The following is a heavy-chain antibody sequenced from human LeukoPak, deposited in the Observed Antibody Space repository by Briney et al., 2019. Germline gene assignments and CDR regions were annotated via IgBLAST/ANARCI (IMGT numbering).Heavy chain of an antibody. CDR1: GYTFTSYD. Sequence: VASVKVSCKASGYTFTSYDINWVRQATGQGLEWMGWKNPNSGNTGYAQKFQGRVTITRNTSISTAYMELSSLRSEDTAVYYCATGGDSGHPFDYWGQGTLVTVSS. D-gene: IGHD5-12*01. CDR3: ATGGDSGHPFDY. J-gene: IGHJ4*02. CDR2: KNPNSGNT. V-gene: IGHV1-8*03.